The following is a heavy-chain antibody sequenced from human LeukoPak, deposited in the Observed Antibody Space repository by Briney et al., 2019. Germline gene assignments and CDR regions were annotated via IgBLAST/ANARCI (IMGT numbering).Heavy chain of an antibody. J-gene: IGHJ4*02. CDR2: ISSSSIYI. CDR1: GFIFSRYS. V-gene: IGHV3-21*04. Sequence: GGSLRLSCAASGFIFSRYSIDWVRQAPGKGLEWVSSISSSSIYIYYADSVKGRFTISRDNAKNSLSLQMNSLRAEDTAVYYCAKGTSTYSSGSFDYWGRGTLVTVSS. D-gene: IGHD6-19*01. CDR3: AKGTSTYSSGSFDY.